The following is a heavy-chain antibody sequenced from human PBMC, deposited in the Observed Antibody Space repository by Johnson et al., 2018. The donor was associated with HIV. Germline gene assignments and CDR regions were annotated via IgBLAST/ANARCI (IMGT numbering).Heavy chain of an antibody. Sequence: LVESGGGVVRPGGSLRLSCAASGFTFDDYGMSWVRQAPGKGLEWVPGINWNGGSTGYADSGKGRFTIHRDNAKKSLSLQMNRLRAEDTALYYCAKVGRMTTVVTPGDAFDIWGQGTKVTVSS. CDR3: AKVGRMTTVVTPGDAFDI. CDR1: GFTFDDYG. D-gene: IGHD4-23*01. J-gene: IGHJ3*02. V-gene: IGHV3-20*04. CDR2: INWNGGST.